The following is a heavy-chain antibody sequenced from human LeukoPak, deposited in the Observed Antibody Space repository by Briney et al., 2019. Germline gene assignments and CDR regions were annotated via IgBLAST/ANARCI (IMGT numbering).Heavy chain of an antibody. CDR2: INWNGGST. CDR1: GFTFDDYG. D-gene: IGHD6-19*01. J-gene: IGHJ4*02. V-gene: IGHV3-20*04. CDR3: AKDLRGIAVAATYFDY. Sequence: GGSLRLSCAASGFTFDDYGMSWVRQAPGKGLEWVSGINWNGGSTGYADSVKGRFTISRDNSKNILYLQMNSLRAEDTAVYYCAKDLRGIAVAATYFDYWGQGTLVTVSS.